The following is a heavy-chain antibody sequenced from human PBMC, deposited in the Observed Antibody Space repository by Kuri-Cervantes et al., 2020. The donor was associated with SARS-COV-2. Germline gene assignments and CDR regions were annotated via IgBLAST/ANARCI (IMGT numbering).Heavy chain of an antibody. CDR1: GFTFSNAW. CDR2: IKSKTDGGTT. J-gene: IGHJ3*02. Sequence: GGSLRLSCAASGFTFSNAWMSWVRQAPGKGLEWVGRIKSKTDGGTTDYAAPVKGRFTISRDDSKNTLYLQMNGLKTEDTAVYYCKWGAAGGWVYAFDIWGQGTMVTVSS. D-gene: IGHD6-13*01. CDR3: KWGAAGGWVYAFDI. V-gene: IGHV3-15*01.